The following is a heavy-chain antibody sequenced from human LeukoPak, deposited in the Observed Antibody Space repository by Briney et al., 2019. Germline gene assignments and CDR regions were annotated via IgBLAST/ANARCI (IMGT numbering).Heavy chain of an antibody. CDR1: GYSFTSYW. CDR3: ASAYDSSGYYYGY. J-gene: IGHJ4*02. CDR2: IYPGDSDT. D-gene: IGHD3-22*01. Sequence: GESLKISCKGSGYSFTSYWIGWVRQMPGKGLEWMGIIYPGDSDTRYSPSFQGQVTISADKSISTAYLQWSSLKASDTAIYYCASAYDSSGYYYGYWGQRTLVTVSS. V-gene: IGHV5-51*01.